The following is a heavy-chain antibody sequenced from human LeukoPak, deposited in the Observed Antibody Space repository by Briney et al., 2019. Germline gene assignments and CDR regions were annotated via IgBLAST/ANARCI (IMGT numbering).Heavy chain of an antibody. CDR1: GFTFSRSW. D-gene: IGHD6-6*01. J-gene: IGHJ4*02. CDR2: INEDGSVK. Sequence: GGSLRLSCAASGFTFSRSWITWVRQASGEGLEFLGNINEDGSVKNYVASVKGRFTFSRDNAKNLLYLQMNSLSAEDTAVYYCARGRYSSSPFDYWGQGTLVTVSS. CDR3: ARGRYSSSPFDY. V-gene: IGHV3-7*01.